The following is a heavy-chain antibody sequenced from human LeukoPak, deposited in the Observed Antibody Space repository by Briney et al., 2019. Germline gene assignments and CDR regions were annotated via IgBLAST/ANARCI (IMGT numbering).Heavy chain of an antibody. CDR2: ISSSSSYI. V-gene: IGHV3-21*01. CDR1: GFTFNSYT. Sequence: GGSLRLSCAASGFTFNSYTMNWVRQAPGKGLEWVSSISSSSSYIYYSDSVKGRFTISRDNAKNSLYLQMNSLRAEDTAVYYCAREGVPWLAYWYFDLWGRGTLVTVSS. J-gene: IGHJ2*01. D-gene: IGHD6-19*01. CDR3: AREGVPWLAYWYFDL.